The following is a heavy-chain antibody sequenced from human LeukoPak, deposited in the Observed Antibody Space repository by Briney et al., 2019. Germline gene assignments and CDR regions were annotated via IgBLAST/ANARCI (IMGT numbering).Heavy chain of an antibody. V-gene: IGHV3-64*01. J-gene: IGHJ6*03. CDR2: ISSNGGST. CDR3: ARDRASGSTYYYYMDV. D-gene: IGHD1-26*01. Sequence: GGSLRLSCAASGFTFSSYAMHWVRQAPGKGLEYVSAISSNGGSTYYANSVKGGFTISRDNSKNTLYLQMGSLRAEDMAVYYCARDRASGSTYYYYMDVWGKGTTVTVSS. CDR1: GFTFSSYA.